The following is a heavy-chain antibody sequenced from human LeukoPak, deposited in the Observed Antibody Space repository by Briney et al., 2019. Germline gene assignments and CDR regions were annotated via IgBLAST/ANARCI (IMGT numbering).Heavy chain of an antibody. V-gene: IGHV3-7*01. CDR3: ARPRWLPFGPHDA. D-gene: IGHD5-12*01. Sequence: PGGSLRLSCAASGFALSTFWMSWVRQAPGKGLEWVASMNQDGSEKHYLDSLKGRFTISRDNAKNSLYLQMNSLRVEDTSLYYCARPRWLPFGPHDAWGQGTLVTVSS. J-gene: IGHJ5*02. CDR1: GFALSTFW. CDR2: MNQDGSEK.